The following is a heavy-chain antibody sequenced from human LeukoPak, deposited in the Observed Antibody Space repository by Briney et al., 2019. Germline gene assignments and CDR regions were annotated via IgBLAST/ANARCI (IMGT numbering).Heavy chain of an antibody. CDR1: GYTFTSYG. Sequence: GASVKVSCKASGYTFTSYGISWVRQAPGQGLEWMXXXSAYNGDTNYAQKLQGRVTMTTDTSTSTAYMELRSLRSDDTAVYYCARLRDIVVVPAAFLDYWGQGTLVTVSS. V-gene: IGHV1-18*04. D-gene: IGHD2-2*01. CDR3: ARLRDIVVVPAAFLDY. CDR2: XSAYNGDT. J-gene: IGHJ4*02.